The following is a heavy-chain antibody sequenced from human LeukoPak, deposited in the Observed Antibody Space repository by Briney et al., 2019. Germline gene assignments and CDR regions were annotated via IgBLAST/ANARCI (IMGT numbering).Heavy chain of an antibody. Sequence: SEPLSLTCTVSGGSISSSSYYWGWIRQPPGKGLEWLGSIYYSGSTYYNPSLKSRVTISVDTSKNQFSLKLSSVTAADTAVYYCARQRQAIYYYYYMDVWGKGTTVTVSS. CDR2: IYYSGST. CDR3: ARQRQAIYYYYYMDV. CDR1: GGSISSSSYY. V-gene: IGHV4-39*01. J-gene: IGHJ6*03.